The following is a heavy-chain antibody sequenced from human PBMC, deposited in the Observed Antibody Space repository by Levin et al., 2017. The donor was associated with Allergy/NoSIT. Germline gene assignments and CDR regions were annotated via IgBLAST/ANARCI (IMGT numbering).Heavy chain of an antibody. J-gene: IGHJ4*02. V-gene: IGHV3-23*01. CDR3: AKVTRSCGVDCYSYDFDS. CDR2: ITGSGGST. Sequence: RGESLKISCTASGFTFSSYALSWVRQAPGKGLDWVSVITGSGGSTDYADSVKGRFTISRDNSKNTLYLQMNSLRAEDTAVYYCAKVTRSCGVDCYSYDFDSWGQGTLVTVSS. CDR1: GFTFSSYA. D-gene: IGHD2-21*02.